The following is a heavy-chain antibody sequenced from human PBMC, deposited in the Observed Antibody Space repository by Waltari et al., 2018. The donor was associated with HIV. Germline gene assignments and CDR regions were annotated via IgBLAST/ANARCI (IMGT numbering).Heavy chain of an antibody. V-gene: IGHV1-2*06. CDR3: ARDSYYYDSSGFFPDF. CDR2: INLNSGDT. D-gene: IGHD3-22*01. Sequence: QVQLVQSGAEVKKPGASVKVPCKASGYTFPAHYMHWVQQGPGQGLEWMGRINLNSGDTNYGQKFQGRVTMTRDTSISTAYMELSRLRSDDTAVYYGARDSYYYDSSGFFPDFWGQGTLVTVSS. J-gene: IGHJ4*02. CDR1: GYTFPAHY.